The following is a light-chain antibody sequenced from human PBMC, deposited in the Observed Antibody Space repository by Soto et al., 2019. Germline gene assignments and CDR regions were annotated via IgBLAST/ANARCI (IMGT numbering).Light chain of an antibody. CDR2: AAS. CDR3: QQSYTTLFT. J-gene: IGKJ3*01. CDR1: QSIDNY. Sequence: DMQMTQSPPSLSASVGDRVTITCRTSQSIDNYLNWYQQKPGKAPKLLIYAASTLQSGVPSRFSASGSETDFTLTISRLQPEDFATYYCQQSYTTLFTFGPGNKVDIK. V-gene: IGKV1-39*01.